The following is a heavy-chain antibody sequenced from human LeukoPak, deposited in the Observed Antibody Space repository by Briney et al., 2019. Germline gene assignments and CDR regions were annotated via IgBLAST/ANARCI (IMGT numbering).Heavy chain of an antibody. D-gene: IGHD6-19*01. CDR2: ISGSGGST. CDR1: GFTFSSYA. CDR3: AKCPGIAVAAAAFDI. Sequence: GGSLRLSCAASGFTFSSYAMSWVRRAPGKGLEWVSAISGSGGSTYYADSVKGRFTISRDNSKNTLYLQMNSLRAEDTAVYYCAKCPGIAVAAAAFDIWGQGTMVTVSS. V-gene: IGHV3-23*01. J-gene: IGHJ3*02.